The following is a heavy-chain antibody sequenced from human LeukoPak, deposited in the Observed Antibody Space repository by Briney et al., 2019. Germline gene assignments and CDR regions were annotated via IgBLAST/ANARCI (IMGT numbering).Heavy chain of an antibody. V-gene: IGHV1-8*01. D-gene: IGHD5-18*01. Sequence: ASVKVSCKASGYTFTSYDINWVRQATGQGLEWMGWMNPNSGNTGYAQKFQGRVTMTRNTSISTAYMELSSLRSEDTAVYYCARAPPKRGQLWATPLKNWFDPWGQGTLVTVSS. CDR2: MNPNSGNT. J-gene: IGHJ5*02. CDR3: ARAPPKRGQLWATPLKNWFDP. CDR1: GYTFTSYD.